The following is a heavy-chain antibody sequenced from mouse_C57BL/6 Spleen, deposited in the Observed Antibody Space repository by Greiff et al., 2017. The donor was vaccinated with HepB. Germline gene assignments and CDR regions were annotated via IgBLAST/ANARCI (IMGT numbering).Heavy chain of an antibody. CDR3: ASKNDYDGFAY. CDR1: GYTFTSYW. D-gene: IGHD2-4*01. CDR2: IDPSDSYT. J-gene: IGHJ3*01. V-gene: IGHV1-69*01. Sequence: QVQLKQPGAELVMPGASVKLSCKASGYTFTSYWMHWVKQRPGQGLEWIGEIDPSDSYTNYNQKFKGKSTLTVDKSSSTAYMQLSSLTSEDSAVYYCASKNDYDGFAYWGQGTLVTVSA.